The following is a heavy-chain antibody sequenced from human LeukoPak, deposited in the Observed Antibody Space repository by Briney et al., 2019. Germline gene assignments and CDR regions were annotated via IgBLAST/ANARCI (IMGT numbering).Heavy chain of an antibody. CDR2: ISSSGSTI. CDR1: GFTFSSYE. CDR3: AREIGNYYGSGSYLSFDY. V-gene: IGHV3-48*03. D-gene: IGHD3-10*01. Sequence: GGSLRLSCAASGFTFSSYEMNWVRQAPGKGLEWVSYISSSGSTIYYADSVKGRFTISRDNAKNSLYLQMNSLRAEDTAVYYCAREIGNYYGSGSYLSFDYWGQGTLVTVSS. J-gene: IGHJ4*02.